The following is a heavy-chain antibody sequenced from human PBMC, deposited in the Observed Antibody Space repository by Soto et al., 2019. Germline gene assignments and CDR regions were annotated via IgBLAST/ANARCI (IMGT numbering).Heavy chain of an antibody. Sequence: ASVKVSCKASGYTFTNNDVSWVRQATGQGLEWMGWMNPGSGDTGYAQKFQGRVTMTRDISIATAYMELNSLTSEDTAIYYCARMESFGSLNWFDPWGQGTQVTV. J-gene: IGHJ5*02. V-gene: IGHV1-8*02. CDR3: ARMESFGSLNWFDP. D-gene: IGHD5-18*01. CDR1: GYTFTNND. CDR2: MNPGSGDT.